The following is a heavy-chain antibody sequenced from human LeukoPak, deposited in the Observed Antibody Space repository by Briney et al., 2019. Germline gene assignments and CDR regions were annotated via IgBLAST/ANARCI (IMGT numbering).Heavy chain of an antibody. V-gene: IGHV3-33*01. J-gene: IGHJ3*02. CDR2: IWYDGSNK. CDR1: GFTFSSYG. D-gene: IGHD7-27*01. CDR3: AREDQLGMRAFDI. Sequence: GRSLRLSCAASGFTFSSYGMHWVRQAPGKGLEWVAVIWYDGSNKYYADSVKGRFTISRDNSKNTLYLQMNSLRADDTAVYYCAREDQLGMRAFDIWGQGTMVTVSS.